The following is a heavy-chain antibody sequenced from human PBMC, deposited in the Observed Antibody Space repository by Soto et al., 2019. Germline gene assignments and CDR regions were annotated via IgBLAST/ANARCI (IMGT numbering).Heavy chain of an antibody. CDR1: GGTFSSYA. D-gene: IGHD4-17*01. J-gene: IGHJ1*01. V-gene: IGHV1-69*12. CDR2: IIPIFGTA. Sequence: QVQLVQSGAEVKKPGSSVKVSCKASGGTFSSYAIIWVRQAPGQGLEWMGGIIPIFGTANYAQKFQGRGTITADESKSTAYMELSSLRSEDTAVYYCATKDYGGNPGAREEFQPWGQGTLVTVSS. CDR3: ATKDYGGNPGAREEFQP.